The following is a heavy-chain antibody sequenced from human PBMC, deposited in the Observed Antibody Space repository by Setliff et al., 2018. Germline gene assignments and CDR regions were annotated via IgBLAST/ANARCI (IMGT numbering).Heavy chain of an antibody. CDR2: IKQDGSEK. V-gene: IGHV3-7*04. Sequence: GGSLRLSCAASGFTFSSYWMSWVRQAPGKGLEWVANIKQDGSEKYYVDSVKGRFTISRDNPNNSLYLQMNNLRAEDTAAYYCARGGYSYGAFDYWGQGTLVTVSS. J-gene: IGHJ4*02. CDR1: GFTFSSYW. D-gene: IGHD5-18*01. CDR3: ARGGYSYGAFDY.